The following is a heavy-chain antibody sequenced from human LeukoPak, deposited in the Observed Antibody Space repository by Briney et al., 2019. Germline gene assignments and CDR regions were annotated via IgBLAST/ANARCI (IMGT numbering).Heavy chain of an antibody. D-gene: IGHD3-10*01. V-gene: IGHV3-30*18. CDR1: GFTLSDYW. CDR2: ISYDGSNK. Sequence: QTGGSLRLSCEASGFTLSDYWMTWVRQAPGKGLEWVAVISYDGSNKYYADSVRGRFTISRDNSKNTLYLQMNSLRAEDTAVYYCAKGTGELLSYYFDYWGQGTLVTVSS. J-gene: IGHJ4*02. CDR3: AKGTGELLSYYFDY.